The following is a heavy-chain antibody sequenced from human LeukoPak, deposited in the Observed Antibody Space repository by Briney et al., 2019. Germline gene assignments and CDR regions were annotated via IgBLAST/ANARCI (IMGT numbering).Heavy chain of an antibody. CDR2: IYTSGST. V-gene: IGHV4-4*07. J-gene: IGHJ4*02. CDR1: GGSISSFY. Sequence: SETLSLTCTVSGGSISSFYWSWIRQPPGKGLEWIGRIYTSGSTNYNPSLKSRVTMSVDTSKNQFSLKLSSVTAADTAVYYCARHSSGWYPTTFDYWGQGTLVTVSS. CDR3: ARHSSGWYPTTFDY. D-gene: IGHD6-19*01.